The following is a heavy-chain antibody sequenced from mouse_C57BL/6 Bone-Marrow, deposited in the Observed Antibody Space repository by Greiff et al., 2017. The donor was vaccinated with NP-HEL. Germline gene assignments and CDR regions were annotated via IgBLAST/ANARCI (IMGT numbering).Heavy chain of an antibody. CDR2: INPNNGGT. CDR1: GYTFTDYY. D-gene: IGHD1-1*01. J-gene: IGHJ1*03. V-gene: IGHV1-26*01. CDR3: ARWPNYYGSSYYWYFGV. Sequence: VQLKESGPELVKPGASVKISCKASGYTFTDYYMNWVKQSHGKSLEWIGDINPNNGGTSYTQKFKGKATLTVDKSSSTAYMELRSLTSEDSAVYECARWPNYYGSSYYWYFGVWGTGTTVTVSS.